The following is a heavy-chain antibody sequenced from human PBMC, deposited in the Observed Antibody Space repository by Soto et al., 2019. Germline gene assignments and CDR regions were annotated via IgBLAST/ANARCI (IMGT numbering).Heavy chain of an antibody. Sequence: GESLKISCKASGYTFTSYWITWVRQMPGKGLEWVGTIDPSDSYTNYSPSFQGHVTTSADKSISTAFVKWSSLKASDTAMYYCARSSASGLDDWGRGTLVTVSS. CDR3: ARSSASGLDD. D-gene: IGHD3-10*01. V-gene: IGHV5-10-1*01. CDR2: IDPSDSYT. CDR1: GYTFTSYW. J-gene: IGHJ4*02.